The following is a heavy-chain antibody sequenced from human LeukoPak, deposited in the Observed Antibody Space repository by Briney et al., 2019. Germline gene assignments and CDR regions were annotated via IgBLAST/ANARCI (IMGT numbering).Heavy chain of an antibody. Sequence: GGSLRLSCAASGFTFSSYGMHWVRQAPGKGLEWVAFIRYDGSNKYYADSVEGRFTISRDNSKNTLYLQMNSLRAEDTAVYYCAKRDCSGGSCYGGNWFDPWGQGILVTVSS. V-gene: IGHV3-30*02. J-gene: IGHJ5*02. CDR2: IRYDGSNK. CDR3: AKRDCSGGSCYGGNWFDP. CDR1: GFTFSSYG. D-gene: IGHD2-15*01.